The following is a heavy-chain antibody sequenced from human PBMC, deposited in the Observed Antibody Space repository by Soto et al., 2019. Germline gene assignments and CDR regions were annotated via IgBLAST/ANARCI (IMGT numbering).Heavy chain of an antibody. CDR1: GYSFTSYG. J-gene: IGHJ4*02. Sequence: ASVKVSCKASGYSFTSYGINWVRQAPGQGLEWMGWISTYDGTTKYAQKVQGRVTMTTDTSTSTAYMELRSLRSDDTAVYYCARDQVFEDSRGNLAGYWGQGTLVTVSS. CDR2: ISTYDGTT. D-gene: IGHD3-22*01. CDR3: ARDQVFEDSRGNLAGY. V-gene: IGHV1-18*01.